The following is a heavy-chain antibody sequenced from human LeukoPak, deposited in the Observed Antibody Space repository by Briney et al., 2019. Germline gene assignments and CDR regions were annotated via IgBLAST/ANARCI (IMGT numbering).Heavy chain of an antibody. CDR2: ISYSGST. CDR3: ARHLYSYDSSPYYP. V-gene: IGHV4-59*01. CDR1: VGSLNSYY. J-gene: IGHJ5*02. Sequence: SETLFLTCTVSVGSLNSYYWSWIRQPPGKGLEWIGHISYSGSTNYNPSLKSRVTISIDTSKNQVSLKLTSVTAADTAVYACARHLYSYDSSPYYPWGQGTLVTVSS. D-gene: IGHD3-22*01.